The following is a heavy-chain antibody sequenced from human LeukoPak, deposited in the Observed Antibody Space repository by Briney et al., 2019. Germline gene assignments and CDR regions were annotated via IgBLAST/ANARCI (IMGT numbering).Heavy chain of an antibody. CDR3: AARYCLSATCHLAFDAFDI. Sequence: GGSLRLSCAASGFTFRNYAMTWVRQAPGKGLEWVSYISSTSNYIYYADSVKGRFTISRDNSKNTVYLQMNSLRAEDTTVYYCAARYCLSATCHLAFDAFDIWGQGTMVTVSS. J-gene: IGHJ3*02. V-gene: IGHV3-21*01. D-gene: IGHD2-2*01. CDR2: ISSTSNYI. CDR1: GFTFRNYA.